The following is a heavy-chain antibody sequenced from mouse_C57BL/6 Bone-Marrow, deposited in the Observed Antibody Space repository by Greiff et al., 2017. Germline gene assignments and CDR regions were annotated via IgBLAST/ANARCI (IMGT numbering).Heavy chain of an antibody. CDR2: IWWDDDK. D-gene: IGHD1-1*01. CDR3: AQIAYYYGSRVYAMDY. J-gene: IGHJ4*01. V-gene: IGHV8-8*01. Sequence: QVTLKVCGPGILQPSQTLSLTCSFSGFSLSTFGMGVGWIRQPSGKGLEWLAHIWWDDDKYYNPARKSRLTISKDTSKNQVFLKIANVDTADTATYYCAQIAYYYGSRVYAMDYWGQGTSVAVSS. CDR1: GFSLSTFGMG.